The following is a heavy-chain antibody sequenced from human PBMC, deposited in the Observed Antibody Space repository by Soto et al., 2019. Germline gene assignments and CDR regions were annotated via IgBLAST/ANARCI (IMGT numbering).Heavy chain of an antibody. Sequence: LRLSYAVSGFTFDDYEMNWVRQGPGKGLEWVSSISWNSGKIGYADSVKGRFTIPRDNAKNSLYLQMNRLRSEDTALYYCAKDKRRRALSCLDSWAHGPLGAVSS. CDR3: AKDKRRRALSCLDS. CDR2: ISWNSGKI. CDR1: GFTFDDYE. J-gene: IGHJ4*03. V-gene: IGHV3-9*01.